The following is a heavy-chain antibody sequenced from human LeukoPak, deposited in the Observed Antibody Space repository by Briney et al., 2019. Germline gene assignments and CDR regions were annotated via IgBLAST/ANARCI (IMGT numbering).Heavy chain of an antibody. CDR1: GYTFTSYY. J-gene: IGHJ5*02. CDR2: INPSGGST. D-gene: IGHD4-11*01. V-gene: IGHV1-46*01. Sequence: GASVKVSCKASGYTFTSYYMHWVRQAPGQGLEWMGIINPSGGSTSYAQKFQGRVTMTRDTSTSTVYMELSSLRSEDTAVYYCARGPPRGTTVTRGTPKRNWFDPWGQGTLVTVSS. CDR3: ARGPPRGTTVTRGTPKRNWFDP.